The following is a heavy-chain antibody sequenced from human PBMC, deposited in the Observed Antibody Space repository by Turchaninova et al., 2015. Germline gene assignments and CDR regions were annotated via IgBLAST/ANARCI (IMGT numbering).Heavy chain of an antibody. CDR2: IQYVGKNK. V-gene: IGHV3-30*02. J-gene: IGHJ4*02. CDR1: GFTFRTYV. Sequence: QVQLVESGGGVVQPGGSLRLSCAASGFTFRTYVMHWVRQAPGKGLEWVTFIQYVGKNKYYASAGKSRFTLSRCKSKNTLYLQMNSLRAEDTAVYYCAKDFSPDFDYWGQVTLVTVSS. D-gene: IGHD3-3*01. CDR3: AKDFSPDFDY.